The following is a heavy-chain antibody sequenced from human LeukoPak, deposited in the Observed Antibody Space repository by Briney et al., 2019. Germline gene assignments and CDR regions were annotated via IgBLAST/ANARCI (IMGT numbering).Heavy chain of an antibody. CDR1: GYTFTGYY. V-gene: IGHV1-2*06. J-gene: IGHJ4*02. CDR3: ARDCTNGVCYYEY. D-gene: IGHD2-8*01. Sequence: ASVKVSCKASGYTFTGYYMHWVRQAPGQGLEWMGRINPNSGGTNYAQKFQGRVTMTRDTSISTAYMELSRLRSDDTAVYYCARDCTNGVCYYEYWGQGTLVTVSS. CDR2: INPNSGGT.